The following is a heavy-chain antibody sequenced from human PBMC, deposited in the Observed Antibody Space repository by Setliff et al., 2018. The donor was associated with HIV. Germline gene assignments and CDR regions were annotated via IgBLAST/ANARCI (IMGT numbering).Heavy chain of an antibody. D-gene: IGHD3-10*01. J-gene: IGHJ4*01. CDR2: INVGNGDT. Sequence: ASVKVSCKASGYTFTTYSLHWVRQAPGQSLEWMGWINVGNGDTKYSQELRGRITITRDTSANTAYMELSSLRSDDTAIYFCARGALLAVFDFDHWGHGTLVTVSS. CDR3: ARGALLAVFDFDH. CDR1: GYTFTTYS. V-gene: IGHV1-3*01.